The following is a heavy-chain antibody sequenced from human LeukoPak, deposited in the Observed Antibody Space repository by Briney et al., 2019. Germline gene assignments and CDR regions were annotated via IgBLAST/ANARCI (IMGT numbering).Heavy chain of an antibody. J-gene: IGHJ4*02. CDR1: SGSFSGYY. Sequence: SETLSLTCAVYSGSFSGYYWSWIRQPPGKGLEWIGSIYHSGRTFYNPSLKSRVTISVDTSKNQFSLKLSSVTAADTAVYYCAKISGYDFQFDYWGQGTLVTVSS. CDR3: AKISGYDFQFDY. V-gene: IGHV4-34*01. D-gene: IGHD5-12*01. CDR2: IYHSGRT.